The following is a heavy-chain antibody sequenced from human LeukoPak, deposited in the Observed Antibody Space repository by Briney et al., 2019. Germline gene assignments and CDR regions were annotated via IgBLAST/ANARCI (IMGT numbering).Heavy chain of an antibody. CDR3: AKETWELLSRENDY. Sequence: GGSLRLSCAASGFTFSSYAMSWVRQAPGKGLGWVSAISGSGGSTYYADSVKGRFTISRDNSKNTLYLQMNSLRAEDTAVYYCAKETWELLSRENDYWGQGTLVTVSS. V-gene: IGHV3-23*01. CDR1: GFTFSSYA. J-gene: IGHJ4*02. D-gene: IGHD1-26*01. CDR2: ISGSGGST.